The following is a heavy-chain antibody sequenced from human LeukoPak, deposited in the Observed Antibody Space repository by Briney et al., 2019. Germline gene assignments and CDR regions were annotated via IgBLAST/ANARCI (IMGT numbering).Heavy chain of an antibody. Sequence: PGGSLRLSCAASGFTFRSYWMSWVRQAPGKGLEWVANIKEDGSDKYYVDSVKGRFTISRDNAKNSLYLQMNSLRVKDTAVYYCARDDGIRTVDYWGQGALVTVSS. D-gene: IGHD5-18*01. CDR3: ARDDGIRTVDY. J-gene: IGHJ4*02. CDR1: GFTFRSYW. CDR2: IKEDGSDK. V-gene: IGHV3-7*03.